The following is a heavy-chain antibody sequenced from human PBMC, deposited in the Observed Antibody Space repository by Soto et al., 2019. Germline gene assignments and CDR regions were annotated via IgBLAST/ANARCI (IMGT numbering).Heavy chain of an antibody. CDR2: IKSKTGGVTT. J-gene: IGHJ4*02. CDR1: AFTFSNAW. CDR3: TTDFTSGWFFDH. D-gene: IGHD6-19*01. V-gene: IGHV3-15*07. Sequence: EVQLVESGGDLVKPGGSLRLSCAASAFTFSNAWMNWVRQAPGKGLEWVGRIKSKTGGVTTDYAAPVKSRFVISRDDSKNMLYLQMNSLKTEDTAVYYCTTDFTSGWFFDHWGQGTLVTVSS.